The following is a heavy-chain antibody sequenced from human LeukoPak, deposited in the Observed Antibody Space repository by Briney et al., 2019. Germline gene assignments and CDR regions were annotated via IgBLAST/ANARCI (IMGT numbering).Heavy chain of an antibody. Sequence: GGSLRLSCAASGFTFSSYSMNWVRQAPGKGLEWVSSISSSSSYMYYADSVKGRFTISRDNAKNSLYLQMNSLRAEDTAVYYCARDPTYSSSPNWFDPWGQGTLVTVSS. J-gene: IGHJ5*02. V-gene: IGHV3-21*01. CDR3: ARDPTYSSSPNWFDP. D-gene: IGHD6-6*01. CDR1: GFTFSSYS. CDR2: ISSSSSYM.